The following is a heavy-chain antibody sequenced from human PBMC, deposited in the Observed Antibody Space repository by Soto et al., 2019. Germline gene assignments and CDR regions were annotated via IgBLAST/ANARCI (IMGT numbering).Heavy chain of an antibody. CDR1: GASVTSGGYY. V-gene: IGHV4-61*08. Sequence: SETLSLTCTVSGASVTSGGYYWSWIRQPPGKGLEWIGFIIYNGATKYNPSLESRVTMSVDTSKNQFLLKLSSVTAADTAVYYCARTRNGGSWAAWFWGQGTLVTVSS. CDR2: IIYNGAT. J-gene: IGHJ4*02. CDR3: ARTRNGGSWAAWF. D-gene: IGHD2-15*01.